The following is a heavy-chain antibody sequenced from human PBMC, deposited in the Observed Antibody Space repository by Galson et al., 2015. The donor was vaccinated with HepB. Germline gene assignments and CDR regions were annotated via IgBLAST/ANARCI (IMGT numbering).Heavy chain of an antibody. V-gene: IGHV4-59*08. D-gene: IGHD3-10*01. J-gene: IGHJ4*02. CDR2: IYYSGST. Sequence: ETLSLTCTVSDGSISSYYWSWIRQPPGKGLEWIGYIYYSGSTNYNPSLKSRVTISLDTSKNQFSLKLSSVTAADTAVYYCARSSYGSGSVDYWGQGTLVTVSS. CDR1: DGSISSYY. CDR3: ARSSYGSGSVDY.